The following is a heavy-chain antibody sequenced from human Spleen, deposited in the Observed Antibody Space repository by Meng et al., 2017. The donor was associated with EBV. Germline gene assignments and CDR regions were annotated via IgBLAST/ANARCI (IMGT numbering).Heavy chain of an antibody. CDR2: INPSGGSI. J-gene: IGHJ4*02. Sequence: QVQLVQSGAEVKKPGASVKVSCKASGYTFISYYMHWVRQAPGQGLEWMGMINPSGGSISYAQKFQGRVTMTRDTSTSTVYMELSSLRSEDTAVYYCARDWRDGGGTTPGYWGQGTLVTVSS. V-gene: IGHV1-46*01. CDR1: GYTFISYY. CDR3: ARDWRDGGGTTPGY. D-gene: IGHD2-15*01.